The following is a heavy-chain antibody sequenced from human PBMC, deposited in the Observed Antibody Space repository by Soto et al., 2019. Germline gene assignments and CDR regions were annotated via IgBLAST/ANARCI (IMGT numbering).Heavy chain of an antibody. V-gene: IGHV4-61*01. CDR1: GDSVTNDSYY. CDR2: IYYSGST. CDR3: ASDLRYFDWFDAFDI. Sequence: QVQLQESGPGLVKPSETLSLTCTVSGDSVTNDSYYWNWIRQPPGKGLEWIGHIYYSGSTNYSPSLKSRVSISIDTSKNQFSLKLNSVTPADTAVYYCASDLRYFDWFDAFDIWGQGTMVTVSS. D-gene: IGHD3-9*01. J-gene: IGHJ3*02.